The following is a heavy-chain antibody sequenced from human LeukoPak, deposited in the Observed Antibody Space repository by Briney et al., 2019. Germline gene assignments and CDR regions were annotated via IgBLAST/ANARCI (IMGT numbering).Heavy chain of an antibody. CDR3: ATYYSDTSARD. D-gene: IGHD3-22*01. V-gene: IGHV1-2*02. CDR2: INPNSGGT. CDR1: GGTFSSYA. Sequence: EASVKVSCKASGGTFSSYAISWVRQAPGQGLEWMGWINPNSGGTNYAPKFQGRVTMTRDTSISTAYMELSGLTSDDTAVYFCATYYSDTSARDWGQGTLVTVSS. J-gene: IGHJ4*02.